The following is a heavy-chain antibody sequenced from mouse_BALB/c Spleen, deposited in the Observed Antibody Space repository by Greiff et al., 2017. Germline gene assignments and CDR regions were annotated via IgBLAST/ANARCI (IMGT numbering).Heavy chain of an antibody. D-gene: IGHD2-4*01. CDR3: ARDGDDYGYFDY. J-gene: IGHJ2*01. Sequence: EVQLQQSGPGLVKPSQSLSLTCSVTGYSITSGYYWNWIRQFPGNKLEWMGYISYDGSNNYNPSLKNRISITRDTSKNQFFLKLNSVTTEDTATYYCARDGDDYGYFDYWGQGTTLTVSS. CDR1: GYSITSGYY. CDR2: ISYDGSN. V-gene: IGHV3-6*02.